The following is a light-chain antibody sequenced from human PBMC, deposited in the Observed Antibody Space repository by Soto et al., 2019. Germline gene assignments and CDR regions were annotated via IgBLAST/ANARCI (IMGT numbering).Light chain of an antibody. J-gene: IGKJ1*01. CDR1: QSISSY. Sequence: DIQMTQSPSSLSASVGDRVTITCRASQSISSYLNWYQQKPGKAPKVLIYAASSLQRGVPPRFSGSGSGTDFTLTISSLQPEDFATYYCQQSYSTPPAFGQGTKVEIK. V-gene: IGKV1-39*01. CDR3: QQSYSTPPA. CDR2: AAS.